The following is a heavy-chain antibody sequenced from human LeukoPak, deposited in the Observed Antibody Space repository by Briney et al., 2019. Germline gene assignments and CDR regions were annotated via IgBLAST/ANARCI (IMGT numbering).Heavy chain of an antibody. J-gene: IGHJ3*02. CDR2: ISSSSSHI. Sequence: GGSLRLSCAASGFIFSSYSMNWVRQAPGKGLEWVSSISSSSSHIYYADSVRGRFTISRDNAKNSLYLQMNSLRAEDTAVYYCAKARGTDAYGDYGPDDALDIWGQGTMVTVSS. CDR3: AKARGTDAYGDYGPDDALDI. D-gene: IGHD4-17*01. CDR1: GFIFSSYS. V-gene: IGHV3-21*01.